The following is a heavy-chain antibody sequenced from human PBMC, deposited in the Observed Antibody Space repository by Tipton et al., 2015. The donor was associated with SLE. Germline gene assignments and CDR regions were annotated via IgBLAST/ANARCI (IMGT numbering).Heavy chain of an antibody. Sequence: QLVQSGAEVKKPGSSVKVSCKASGGTFSSYAISWVRQASGQGLEWMGGIIPIFGTANYAQKFQGRVTITADKSTSTAYMELSSLRAEDTAVYYCARVYYGSGRPRGYYYGMDVWGQGTTVTVSS. CDR3: ARVYYGSGRPRGYYYGMDV. CDR1: GGTFSSYA. V-gene: IGHV1-69*06. D-gene: IGHD3-10*01. CDR2: IIPIFGTA. J-gene: IGHJ6*02.